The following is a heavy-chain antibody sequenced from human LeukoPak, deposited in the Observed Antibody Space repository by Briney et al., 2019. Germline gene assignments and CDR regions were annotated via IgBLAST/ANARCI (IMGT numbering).Heavy chain of an antibody. D-gene: IGHD3-22*01. CDR1: GGTFSSYA. CDR3: ARYYYELVLTYYYYYGMDV. Sequence: GASVKVSCKASGGTFSSYAISWVRQAPGQGLEWMGGIIPIFGTANYAQKFQGRVTITADESTSTAYMELSSLRSEDTAVYYCARYYYELVLTYYYYYGMDVWGQGTTVTVSS. J-gene: IGHJ6*02. V-gene: IGHV1-69*13. CDR2: IIPIFGTA.